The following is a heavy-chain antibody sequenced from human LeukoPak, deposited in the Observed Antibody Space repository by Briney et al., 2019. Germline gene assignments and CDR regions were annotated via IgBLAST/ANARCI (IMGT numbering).Heavy chain of an antibody. D-gene: IGHD3-22*01. CDR1: GASISSGGHY. V-gene: IGHV4-30-2*01. Sequence: SQTLSLTCTVSGASISSGGHYWSWIRQPPGMGLEWIGEINHSGSTNYNPSLKSRVTMSVDTSKNQFSLKLSSVNAADTAVYYCARYFTFDSSGYYYAFDYWGQGTLVTVSS. CDR3: ARYFTFDSSGYYYAFDY. J-gene: IGHJ4*02. CDR2: INHSGST.